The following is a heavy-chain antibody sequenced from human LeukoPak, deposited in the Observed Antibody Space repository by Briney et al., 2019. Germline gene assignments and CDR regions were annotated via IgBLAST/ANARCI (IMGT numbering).Heavy chain of an antibody. J-gene: IGHJ4*02. CDR1: GFTFSSYA. Sequence: GESLRLSCAASGFTFSSYAMSWVRQAPGKGLEWVSAISGSGGSTYYADSVKGRFTISRDNSKNTLYLQMNSLRAEDTAVYYCAKDPLLRYFDWSGNYWGQGTLVTVSS. CDR2: ISGSGGST. D-gene: IGHD3-9*01. CDR3: AKDPLLRYFDWSGNY. V-gene: IGHV3-23*01.